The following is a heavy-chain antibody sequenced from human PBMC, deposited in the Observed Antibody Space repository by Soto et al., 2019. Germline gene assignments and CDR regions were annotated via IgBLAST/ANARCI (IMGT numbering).Heavy chain of an antibody. CDR2: IAPSGGST. CDR3: ARGAIALYLFDH. CDR1: GYTFTKFH. V-gene: IGHV1-46*01. D-gene: IGHD2-8*01. J-gene: IGHJ5*02. Sequence: ASVKVSCKASGYTFTKFHLHWVRLAPGQGLEWMGMIAPSGGSTSYAQKFQGRVTMTRDTSTSTVYMELSSLRSEDTAVYYCARGAIALYLFDHWGLGT.